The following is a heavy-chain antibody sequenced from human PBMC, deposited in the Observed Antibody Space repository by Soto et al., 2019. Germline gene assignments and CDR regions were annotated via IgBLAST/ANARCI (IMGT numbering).Heavy chain of an antibody. CDR3: ARPLEGDFWSGYYTGDYYYYGMDV. Sequence: GGSLRLSCAASGFTFSSYSMNWVRQAPGKGLEWVSYISSSSSTIYYADSVKGRFTISRDNAKNSLYLQMNSLRDEDTAVYYCARPLEGDFWSGYYTGDYYYYGMDVWGQGTTVTVSS. CDR2: ISSSSSTI. D-gene: IGHD3-3*01. V-gene: IGHV3-48*02. CDR1: GFTFSSYS. J-gene: IGHJ6*02.